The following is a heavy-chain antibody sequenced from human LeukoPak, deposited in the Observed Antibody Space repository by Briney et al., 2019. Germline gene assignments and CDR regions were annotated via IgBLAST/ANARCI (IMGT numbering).Heavy chain of an antibody. D-gene: IGHD3-10*01. V-gene: IGHV4-61*01. J-gene: IGHJ6*02. CDR3: AREVMGYYYGSESYSGPFGMDV. CDR2: VYYSGST. CDR1: GGSVSSGNYY. Sequence: SETLSLTCTVSGGSVSSGNYYWSWIRQPPGKGLEWIGYVYYSGSTNYNPSLRSRVTMSVDTSRNQFSLKMYSVTAADTAVYYCAREVMGYYYGSESYSGPFGMDVWGQGTTVTVSS.